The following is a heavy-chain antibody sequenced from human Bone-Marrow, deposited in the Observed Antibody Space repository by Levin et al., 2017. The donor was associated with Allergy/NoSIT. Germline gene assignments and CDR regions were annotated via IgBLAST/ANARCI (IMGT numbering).Heavy chain of an antibody. J-gene: IGHJ3*01. Sequence: GASVKVSCQASGYTFTDYDINWVRQAGGQGLEWMGWMNPYSANTGYARKFQGRVTMTKTTSVSTAYMELNSLRSEDTAVYYCARRLSSGWDKGAFDVWGQGTMVNVSS. CDR2: MNPYSANT. CDR3: ARRLSSGWDKGAFDV. CDR1: GYTFTDYD. V-gene: IGHV1-8*01. D-gene: IGHD6-19*01.